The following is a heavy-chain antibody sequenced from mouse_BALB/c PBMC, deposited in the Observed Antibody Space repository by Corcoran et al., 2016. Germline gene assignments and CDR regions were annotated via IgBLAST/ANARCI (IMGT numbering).Heavy chain of an antibody. CDR2: INPNNGGT. V-gene: IGHV1-18*01. J-gene: IGHJ3*01. CDR1: GYTFTDYN. D-gene: IGHD1-1*01. CDR3: AKVDYGSRFAY. Sequence: EVLLQQSGPELVKPGASVKIPCKASGYTFTDYNMDWVKKSHGKSLEWIGDINPNNGGTIYNQKFKGKATLTVDKSSSTAYMELRSLTSEDTAFYYCAKVDYGSRFAYWGQGTLVTVSA.